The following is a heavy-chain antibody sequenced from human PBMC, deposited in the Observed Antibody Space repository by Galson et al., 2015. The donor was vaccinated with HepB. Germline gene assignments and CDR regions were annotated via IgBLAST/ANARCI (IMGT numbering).Heavy chain of an antibody. CDR3: ARDDLIVGANPDY. V-gene: IGHV1-18*01. J-gene: IGHJ4*02. D-gene: IGHD1-26*01. CDR1: GYTFDTYG. Sequence: VKVSCKAVGYTFDTYGITWVRQAPGQGLEWMGWIRVSNGNTTYAQKFQDRVTMTADRGTRTAYMEVTSLRSEDTAVYYCARDDLIVGANPDYWGQGTLVIVSS. CDR2: IRVSNGNT.